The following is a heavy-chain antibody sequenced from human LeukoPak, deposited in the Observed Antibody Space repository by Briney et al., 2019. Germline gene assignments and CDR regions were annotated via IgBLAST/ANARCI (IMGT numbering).Heavy chain of an antibody. CDR1: GGSISSYY. Sequence: SETLSLTCTVSGGSISSYYWNWIRQPPGKGLEWIGYIYYSGNTNYNPSLKSRVTISVDTSKNQFSLKLSSVTAADTAVYYCARKPIINNAWYYFDYWGQGTLVTVSS. CDR3: ARKPIINNAWYYFDY. V-gene: IGHV4-59*12. CDR2: IYYSGNT. D-gene: IGHD1/OR15-1a*01. J-gene: IGHJ4*02.